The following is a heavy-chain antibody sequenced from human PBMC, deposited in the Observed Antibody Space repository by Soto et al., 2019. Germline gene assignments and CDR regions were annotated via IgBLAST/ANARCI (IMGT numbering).Heavy chain of an antibody. CDR3: ARVWGGAFDI. Sequence: KPSETLSLTCTVSGGSISGYYWSWIRQPPGKGLEWIGYIYYSGSTNYNPSLKSRVTISVDTSKNQFSLKLSSVTAADTAVYYCARVWGGAFDIWGQGTMVTVSS. CDR2: IYYSGST. CDR1: GGSISGYY. D-gene: IGHD3-10*01. J-gene: IGHJ3*02. V-gene: IGHV4-59*01.